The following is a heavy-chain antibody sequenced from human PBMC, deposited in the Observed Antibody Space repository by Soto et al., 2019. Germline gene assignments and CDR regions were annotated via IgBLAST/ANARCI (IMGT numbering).Heavy chain of an antibody. CDR1: GFTFIDYY. J-gene: IGHJ3*02. CDR3: ARGGVYYDTSGYNAFDI. Sequence: PGGSLRLSCAASGFTFIDYYMSWIRQAPGKGLEWFSYISSGGNTINYADSVKGRFTISRDNAKNSLFLQVDSLRAEDTAVYYCARGGVYYDTSGYNAFDIWGQGTMVTVSS. CDR2: ISSGGNTI. D-gene: IGHD3-22*01. V-gene: IGHV3-11*01.